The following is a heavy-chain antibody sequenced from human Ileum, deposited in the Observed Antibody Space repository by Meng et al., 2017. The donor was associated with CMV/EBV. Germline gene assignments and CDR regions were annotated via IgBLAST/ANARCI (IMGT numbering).Heavy chain of an antibody. V-gene: IGHV4-34*02. J-gene: IGHJ5*02. D-gene: IGHD5-24*01. Sequence: GQLQQWGAGLLKPSETLSLTCAVYGSSFGGFYWNWIRQTPGKGLEWIGEVNHIGGTNYNPSLKSRVTISVDTSKKEFSLKLNSVTAADTAVYYCARKRDLGPDLSWLDPWGQGSLVTVSS. CDR2: VNHIGGT. CDR1: GSSFGGFY. CDR3: ARKRDLGPDLSWLDP.